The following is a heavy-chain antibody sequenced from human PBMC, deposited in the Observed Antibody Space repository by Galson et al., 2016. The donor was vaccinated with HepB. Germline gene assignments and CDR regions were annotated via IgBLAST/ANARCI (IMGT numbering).Heavy chain of an antibody. Sequence: SETLSLTCAVYGGSFSGFYWSWIRQPPGKGLEWIGEINHSGSTHHNPSLKGRVPIPVDTSKNQFSLNLNSVTAADTAIYYFARVVWDGDFGEYFQLWGRGTLVTVSS. J-gene: IGHJ1*01. CDR1: GGSFSGFY. CDR3: ARVVWDGDFGEYFQL. CDR2: INHSGST. V-gene: IGHV4-34*01. D-gene: IGHD4-17*01.